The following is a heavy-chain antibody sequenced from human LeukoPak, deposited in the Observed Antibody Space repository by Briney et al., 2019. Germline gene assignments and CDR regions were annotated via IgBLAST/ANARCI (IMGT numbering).Heavy chain of an antibody. CDR2: IYYSGST. V-gene: IGHV4-39*07. CDR1: GGSISSSSYY. D-gene: IGHD3-22*01. J-gene: IGHJ4*02. CDR3: ARGTSGYYYY. Sequence: PSETLSLTCTVSGGSISSSSYYWGWIRQPPGTGLEWIGSIYYSGSTYYNPSLKSRVTISVDTSKNQFSLKLSSVTAADTAVYYCARGTSGYYYYWGQGTLVTVSS.